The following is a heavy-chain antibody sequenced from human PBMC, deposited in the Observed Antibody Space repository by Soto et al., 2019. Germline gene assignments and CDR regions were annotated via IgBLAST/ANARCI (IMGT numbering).Heavy chain of an antibody. CDR3: AKDSFSKGDI. D-gene: IGHD2-21*02. J-gene: IGHJ4*02. CDR1: GFSFSSHW. Sequence: EAQLVESGGGLVQPGGSLRLSYVASGFSFSSHWMSWVRQAPGKGLEWVANIKKDESVKTYVGSVRGRFTISRDNARNSLYLQMTSLREEDTAVYYCAKDSFSKGDIWGQGTLVTVSS. CDR2: IKKDESVK. V-gene: IGHV3-7*03.